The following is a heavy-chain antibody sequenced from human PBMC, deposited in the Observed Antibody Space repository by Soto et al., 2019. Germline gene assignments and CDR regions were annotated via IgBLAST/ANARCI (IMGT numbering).Heavy chain of an antibody. CDR3: ARLPLLTGTRGWRYYGLDV. V-gene: IGHV3-30-3*01. CDR1: GFSFSGHG. Sequence: GGSLRLSXAASGFSFSGHGFHWVRQAPGKGLEWVTLISHDGNIKYADSVKGRFTFSRDSSKNSLYLQMNSLRAEDSAVYYCARLPLLTGTRGWRYYGLDVWGQGTTVTVSS. CDR2: ISHDGNIK. J-gene: IGHJ6*02. D-gene: IGHD3-9*01.